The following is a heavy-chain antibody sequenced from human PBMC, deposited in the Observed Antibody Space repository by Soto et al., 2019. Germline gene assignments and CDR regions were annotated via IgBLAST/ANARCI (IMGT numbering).Heavy chain of an antibody. CDR1: GFTFSSYG. Sequence: QVQLVESGGGVVQPGRSLRLSCAASGFTFSSYGMHWVRQAPGKGLEWVAVIWFDGSNKFYADSVKGRFTISRDNSTNTGALQMNSLRDEDSAAYYCAATGPYWGQGTLVTVSS. CDR3: AATGPY. V-gene: IGHV3-33*01. CDR2: IWFDGSNK. J-gene: IGHJ4*02.